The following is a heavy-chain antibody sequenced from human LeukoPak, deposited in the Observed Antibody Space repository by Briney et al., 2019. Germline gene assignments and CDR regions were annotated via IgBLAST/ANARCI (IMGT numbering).Heavy chain of an antibody. D-gene: IGHD3-22*01. V-gene: IGHV4-59*12. Sequence: SETLSLTCTVPGGAKSSYLWSWIRQPPGKGLEWIGYIYYSGSTNYNPSLKSRVTISVDTSKNQFSLKLSSVTAADTAVYYCASTSGYYYYYYGMDVWGQGTTVTVSS. CDR3: ASTSGYYYYYYGMDV. CDR1: GGAKSSYL. CDR2: IYYSGST. J-gene: IGHJ6*02.